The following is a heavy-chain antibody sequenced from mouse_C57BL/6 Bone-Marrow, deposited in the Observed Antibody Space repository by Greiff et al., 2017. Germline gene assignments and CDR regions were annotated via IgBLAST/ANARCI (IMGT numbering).Heavy chain of an antibody. D-gene: IGHD1-1*01. CDR3: ARLGYYGSKYGRYFDV. Sequence: VQLQQPGAELVMPGASVKLSCKASGYTFTSYWMHWVKQRPGQGLEWIGEIDPSDSYTNYNQKFKGKSTLTVDKSSSTAYMQLSSLTSEDSAVYYCARLGYYGSKYGRYFDVWGTGTTVTVSS. V-gene: IGHV1-69*01. J-gene: IGHJ1*03. CDR2: IDPSDSYT. CDR1: GYTFTSYW.